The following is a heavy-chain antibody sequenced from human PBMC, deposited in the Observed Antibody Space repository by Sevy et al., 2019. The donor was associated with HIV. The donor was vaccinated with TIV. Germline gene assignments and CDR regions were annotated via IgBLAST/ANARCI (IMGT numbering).Heavy chain of an antibody. V-gene: IGHV3-7*03. CDR3: ARALGHYGVTNIDY. J-gene: IGHJ4*02. D-gene: IGHD4-17*01. CDR1: GFTFSSYW. CDR2: IKQDGSEK. Sequence: GGSLRLSCAASGFTFSSYWMSWVRQAPGKGLEWVANIKQDGSEKYYVDSVKGRFTISRDNAKNSLYLQMNSLRAEDTAVYYCARALGHYGVTNIDYWGQGTLVTVSS.